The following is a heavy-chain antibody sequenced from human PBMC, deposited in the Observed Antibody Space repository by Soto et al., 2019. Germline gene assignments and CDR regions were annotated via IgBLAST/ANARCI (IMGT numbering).Heavy chain of an antibody. CDR1: GGSIRSSSYY. CDR2: IYYSGST. J-gene: IGHJ6*02. V-gene: IGHV4-39*01. CDR3: ARMDTDYGMDV. D-gene: IGHD5-18*01. Sequence: SETLSLTCSVSGGSIRSSSYYWAWIRQPPGKGLEWIGTIYYSGSTYYNPPLKSRLTISIDTSKNQFSPKLTSVTAADTAVYYCARMDTDYGMDVWGQGTTVTVSS.